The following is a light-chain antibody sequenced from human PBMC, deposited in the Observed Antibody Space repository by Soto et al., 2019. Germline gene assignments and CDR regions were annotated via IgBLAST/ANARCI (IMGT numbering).Light chain of an antibody. CDR2: DAS. Sequence: DIKMTQSPSTLSASVGDRVTITCRASQSSSKWLAWYQQKPGKAPKLLIYDASNLESGVPSRISGSGSGTEFTLTISSLQPDDFATYYCQQYDSSWTFGQGTKVDIK. V-gene: IGKV1-5*01. J-gene: IGKJ1*01. CDR1: QSSSKW. CDR3: QQYDSSWT.